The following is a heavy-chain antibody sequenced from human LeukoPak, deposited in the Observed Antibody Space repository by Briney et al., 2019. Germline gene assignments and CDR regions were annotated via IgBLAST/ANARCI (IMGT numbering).Heavy chain of an antibody. V-gene: IGHV2-5*02. Sequence: SGPTLMNPTQTLTLTCTFSGFSLSSNAVGVGWIREPPGKTLEWLALIYCDDDKRYSPSLKSRLTITKDTSKNQVVLTLTNLDPVDTATYYCAHRPRRGSTDVGYFQDWGQGTLVTVSS. CDR2: IYCDDDK. CDR3: AHRPRRGSTDVGYFQD. CDR1: GFSLSSNAVG. J-gene: IGHJ1*01. D-gene: IGHD5-12*01.